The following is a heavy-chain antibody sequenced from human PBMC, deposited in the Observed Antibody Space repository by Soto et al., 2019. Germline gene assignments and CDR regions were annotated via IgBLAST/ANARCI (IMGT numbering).Heavy chain of an antibody. Sequence: GGSLRLSCAASGFTFSSYAMHWVRQAPGKGLEWVAVISYDGSNKYYADSVKDRFTISRDNSKNTLYLQMNSLRAEDTAVYYCARGRITIFGVVIMNYYYGMDVWGQGTTVTVSS. CDR1: GFTFSSYA. J-gene: IGHJ6*02. CDR3: ARGRITIFGVVIMNYYYGMDV. D-gene: IGHD3-3*01. V-gene: IGHV3-30-3*01. CDR2: ISYDGSNK.